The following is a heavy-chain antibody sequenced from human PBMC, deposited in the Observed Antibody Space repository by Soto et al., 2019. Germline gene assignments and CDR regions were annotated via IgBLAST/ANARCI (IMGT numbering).Heavy chain of an antibody. CDR2: IQSGGST. D-gene: IGHD2-15*01. V-gene: IGHV3-66*01. CDR1: GFTVSTKY. J-gene: IGHJ6*04. Sequence: EVQLVESGGGLVQPGGSLRLSCAASGFTVSTKYMSWVRQAPGKGLEWVSLIQSGGSTYYAGSVEGRFTISRDNSENMLFLQMNSLRVEDTAMYYCTRDDVYCDGGGCYGVPMDVRGKGTTVTVSA. CDR3: TRDDVYCDGGGCYGVPMDV.